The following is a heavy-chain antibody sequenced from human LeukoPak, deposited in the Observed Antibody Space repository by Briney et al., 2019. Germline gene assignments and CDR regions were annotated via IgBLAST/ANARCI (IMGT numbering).Heavy chain of an antibody. J-gene: IGHJ6*02. CDR2: SNAGNGNI. Sequence: ASVKVSCKASGYTFTSYAMHWVRQAPGQRLEWMGWSNAGNGNIKYSQKFQGRVTITRDTSTSTVYMELSSLRSEDTAVYYCARDSGPSGNYYYYGMDVWGQGTTVTVSS. CDR1: GYTFTSYA. V-gene: IGHV1-3*01. CDR3: ARDSGPSGNYYYYGMDV.